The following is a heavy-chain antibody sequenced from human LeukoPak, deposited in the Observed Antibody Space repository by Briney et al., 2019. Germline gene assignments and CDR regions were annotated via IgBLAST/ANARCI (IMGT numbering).Heavy chain of an antibody. D-gene: IGHD6-13*01. Sequence: GGSLRLSCAASGFTFSSYTMSWVRQAPGKGLEWLAGISGNGGSTYSADSVKGRFTVSRDNSKNTFYLQMSSLRAEDTAVYFCAKGQRHSSSSYTPHNFDYWGQGTLVTVSS. CDR1: GFTFSSYT. CDR3: AKGQRHSSSSYTPHNFDY. V-gene: IGHV3-23*01. J-gene: IGHJ4*02. CDR2: ISGNGGST.